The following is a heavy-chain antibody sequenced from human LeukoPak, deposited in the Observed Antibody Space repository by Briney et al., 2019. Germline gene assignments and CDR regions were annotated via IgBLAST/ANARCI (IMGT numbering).Heavy chain of an antibody. Sequence: SGGSLRLFCAPSGFIFDDYGMRWVRQAPGKGVEWVSGINWNGGSTGYADSVKGRFTISRDNAKNSLYLQMNSLRAEDTALYYCAITPGTVTTWGQGTLVTVSS. CDR2: INWNGGST. CDR3: AITPGTVTT. J-gene: IGHJ5*02. V-gene: IGHV3-20*04. D-gene: IGHD4-17*01. CDR1: GFIFDDYG.